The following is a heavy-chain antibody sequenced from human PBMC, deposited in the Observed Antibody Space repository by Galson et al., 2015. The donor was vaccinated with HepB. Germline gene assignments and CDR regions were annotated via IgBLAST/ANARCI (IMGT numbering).Heavy chain of an antibody. CDR1: GFTFNNAW. V-gene: IGHV3-15*01. CDR3: TTDVYFSSYWSWLDP. CDR2: INSKTDGATT. Sequence: SLRLSCAASGFTFNNAWMNWVRQAPGKGLEWVGRINSKTDGATTEYAAPVKGRFTISRDDSRNTLYLQMNSLRTDDTAVYYCTTDVYFSSYWSWLDPWGQGTLVTVSS. J-gene: IGHJ5*02. D-gene: IGHD2-2*01.